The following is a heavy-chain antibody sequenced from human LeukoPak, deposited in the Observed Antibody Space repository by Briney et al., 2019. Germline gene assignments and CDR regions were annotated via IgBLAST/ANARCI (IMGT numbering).Heavy chain of an antibody. J-gene: IGHJ6*03. CDR3: ARHRGGYGDYWTYYYYMDV. D-gene: IGHD4-17*01. Sequence: SETLSLTCTVSGSSISSSSYYWGWIRQPPGKGLEWIGSIYYSGSTYYNPSLKSRVTISVDTSKNQFSLKLSSVTAADTAVYYCARHRGGYGDYWTYYYYMDVWGKGTTVTVSS. CDR2: IYYSGST. CDR1: GSSISSSSYY. V-gene: IGHV4-39*01.